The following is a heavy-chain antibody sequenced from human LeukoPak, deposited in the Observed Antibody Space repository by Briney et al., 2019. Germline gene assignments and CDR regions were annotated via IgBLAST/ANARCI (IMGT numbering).Heavy chain of an antibody. D-gene: IGHD4-11*01. V-gene: IGHV3-7*01. CDR1: GFTFSSYW. Sequence: GGSLRLSCAASGFTFSSYWMIWVRQAPGKGLEWVASIKTDGSDTYYVDSVKGRFTISRDNTKNSVYLQMNSLGADDTAVYYCATYSILNAREFRYWGQGTLVTVTS. CDR2: IKTDGSDT. CDR3: ATYSILNAREFRY. J-gene: IGHJ1*01.